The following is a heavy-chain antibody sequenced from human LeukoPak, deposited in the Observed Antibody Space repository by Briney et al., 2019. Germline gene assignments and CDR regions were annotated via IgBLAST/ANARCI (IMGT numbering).Heavy chain of an antibody. J-gene: IGHJ5*02. D-gene: IGHD3-10*01. CDR1: GGSISSISSNN. CDR3: ARHYGP. Sequence: PSETLSLTCAVSGGSISSISSNNWAWIRQPPGKGLELIAAIHYTGSTYCNPSFMSRVTISVDTPKNQFSLKLNSLTAADTAVYYCARHYGPWGQGTLVTVSS. V-gene: IGHV4-39*01. CDR2: IHYTGST.